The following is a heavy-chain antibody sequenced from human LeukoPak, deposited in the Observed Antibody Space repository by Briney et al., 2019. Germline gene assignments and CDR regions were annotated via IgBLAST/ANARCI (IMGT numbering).Heavy chain of an antibody. V-gene: IGHV3-23*01. CDR2: ITGDGTTT. CDR3: AKMQGYFDY. CDR1: GITLSNYG. J-gene: IGHJ4*02. Sequence: GGSLRLSCAVSGITLSNYGMSWVRQAPGKGLQWVSAITGDGTTTYYADSVKGRFTISRDNSKNMPYLQMSSLRAEDTAVYYCAKMQGYFDYWGQGTLVPVSS.